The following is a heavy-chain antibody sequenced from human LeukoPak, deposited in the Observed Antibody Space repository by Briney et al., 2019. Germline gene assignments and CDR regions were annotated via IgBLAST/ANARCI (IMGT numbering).Heavy chain of an antibody. CDR1: GFSFSSYA. D-gene: IGHD3-22*01. CDR3: AKDFNKYYYDSSGFDY. Sequence: GGSLRLSCATSGFSFSSYAMHWVRQAPGKGLEWVSLISWDGGSTYYADSVKGRFTISRDNSKNSLYLQMNSLRAEDTALYYCAKDFNKYYYDSSGFDYWGQGTLVTVSS. J-gene: IGHJ4*02. V-gene: IGHV3-43D*03. CDR2: ISWDGGST.